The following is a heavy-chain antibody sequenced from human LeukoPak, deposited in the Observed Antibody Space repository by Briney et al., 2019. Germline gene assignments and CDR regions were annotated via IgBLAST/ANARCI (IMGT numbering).Heavy chain of an antibody. CDR3: ARPNGAEYSYGGDAFDI. Sequence: GGSLRLSCAASGSTTFSRSWMHWVRQAPGKGLVWVSGIKDDGSDTTYADSVKGRFTISRDNAKNSLYLQMNSLRAEDTAVYYCARPNGAEYSYGGDAFDIWGQGTMVTVSS. V-gene: IGHV3-74*03. CDR2: IKDDGSDT. D-gene: IGHD5-18*01. J-gene: IGHJ3*02. CDR1: GSTTFSRSW.